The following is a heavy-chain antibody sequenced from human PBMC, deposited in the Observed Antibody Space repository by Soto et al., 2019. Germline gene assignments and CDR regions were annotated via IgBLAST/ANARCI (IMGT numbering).Heavy chain of an antibody. Sequence: ASVKVSCKASGYTFTTFSMHWVRQAPGQSLEWVGWIHPGKGNTKYSQKFQGRVTMTSDTSASTAYMELSSLRSEDTAVYYCARNLEGVDYWGQGALVTVSS. CDR3: ARNLEGVDY. V-gene: IGHV1-3*01. CDR2: IHPGKGNT. J-gene: IGHJ4*02. CDR1: GYTFTTFS.